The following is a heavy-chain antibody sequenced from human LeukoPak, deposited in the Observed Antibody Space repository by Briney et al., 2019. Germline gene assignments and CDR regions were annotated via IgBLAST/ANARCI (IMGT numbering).Heavy chain of an antibody. D-gene: IGHD3-22*01. V-gene: IGHV3-23*01. Sequence: GGSLRLSCAASGFTFSSYAMSWVRQAPGKGVEWVSAISGSGGSTYYADSVKGRFTISRDNSKNTLYLQMNSLGAEDTAVYYCAKSHYYYDSSGYYHFDYWGQGTLVTVSS. CDR1: GFTFSSYA. J-gene: IGHJ4*02. CDR2: ISGSGGST. CDR3: AKSHYYYDSSGYYHFDY.